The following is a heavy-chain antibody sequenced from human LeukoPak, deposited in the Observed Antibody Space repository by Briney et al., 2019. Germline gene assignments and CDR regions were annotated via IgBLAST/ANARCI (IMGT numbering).Heavy chain of an antibody. D-gene: IGHD4-23*01. CDR3: ARVGTTVGRGMDY. Sequence: ASVKVSCKVSGYTLTELSIHWVRQAPGQGLEWMGWMNPNSGNTGYAQKFQGRVTMTRNTSISTAYMELSSLRSEDTAVYYCARVGTTVGRGMDYWGQGTLVTVSS. V-gene: IGHV1-8*01. CDR2: MNPNSGNT. J-gene: IGHJ4*02. CDR1: GYTLTELS.